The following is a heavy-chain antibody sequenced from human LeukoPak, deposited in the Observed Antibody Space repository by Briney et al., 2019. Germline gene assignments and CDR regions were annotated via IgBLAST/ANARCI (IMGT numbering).Heavy chain of an antibody. Sequence: SETLSLTCIVSGGSISPYYWSWIRQPPGSGLEWIAYIYYSGSTSYNPSLKSRVAISVDTSNNEVSLKLSSVTAADTAVYYCARHTGGWGSFDYWGQGTLVTVSS. CDR1: GGSISPYY. V-gene: IGHV4-59*08. CDR2: IYYSGST. J-gene: IGHJ4*02. D-gene: IGHD7-27*01. CDR3: ARHTGGWGSFDY.